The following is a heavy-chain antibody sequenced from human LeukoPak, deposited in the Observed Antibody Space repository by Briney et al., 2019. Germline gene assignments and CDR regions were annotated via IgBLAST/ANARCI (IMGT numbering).Heavy chain of an antibody. J-gene: IGHJ4*02. CDR1: GGSISSSSYY. D-gene: IGHD5-18*01. Sequence: PSETLSLTCTVSGGSISSSSYYWGWIRQPPGKGLEWIGSIYYSGSTYYNPSLKSRVTVSVDTSKNQFSLKLSSVTAADTAVYYCARGIQLWPYYWGXGTLVTVSS. CDR3: ARGIQLWPYY. V-gene: IGHV4-39*07. CDR2: IYYSGST.